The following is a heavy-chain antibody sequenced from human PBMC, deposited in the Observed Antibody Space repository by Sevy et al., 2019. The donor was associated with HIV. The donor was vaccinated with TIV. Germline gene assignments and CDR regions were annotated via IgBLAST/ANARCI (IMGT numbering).Heavy chain of an antibody. V-gene: IGHV4-31*03. CDR2: IYYTGST. Sequence: LSLTCTVSGDSMSSGAYYWSWIRQHPGKGLEWIGYIYYTGSTYYNPSLKSRVVISLDTSKNQFSLKVSSVTAAETAVYYCARGRLIVARERWFDPWGQGIRVTVSS. CDR3: ARGRLIVARERWFDP. D-gene: IGHD5-12*01. CDR1: GDSMSSGAYY. J-gene: IGHJ5*02.